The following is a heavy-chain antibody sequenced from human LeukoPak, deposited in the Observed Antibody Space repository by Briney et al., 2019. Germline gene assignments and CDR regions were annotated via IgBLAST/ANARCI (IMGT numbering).Heavy chain of an antibody. CDR2: ISYDGSNK. CDR1: GFTFSSYG. CDR3: AKGGI. Sequence: GRSLRLSCAASGFTFSSYGMHWVRQAPGKGLEWVAVISYDGSNKYYADSVKGRFTISRDNSKNTLYLQMNSLRAEDTAVYYCAKGGIWRQGTMLTVSS. V-gene: IGHV3-30*18. J-gene: IGHJ3*02.